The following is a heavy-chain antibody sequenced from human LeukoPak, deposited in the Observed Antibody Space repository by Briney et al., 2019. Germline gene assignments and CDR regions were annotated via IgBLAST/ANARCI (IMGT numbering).Heavy chain of an antibody. CDR3: TRETSGYDAFDI. CDR2: INPSGGST. Sequence: ASVKVSCKASGYTFTSYYMHWVRQAPGQGLEWMGIINPSGGSTSYAQKFQGRVTMTRDTSTSTVYMELSSLRSEDTAVYYCTRETSGYDAFDIWGQGTMVTVSS. V-gene: IGHV1-46*01. D-gene: IGHD5-12*01. CDR1: GYTFTSYY. J-gene: IGHJ3*02.